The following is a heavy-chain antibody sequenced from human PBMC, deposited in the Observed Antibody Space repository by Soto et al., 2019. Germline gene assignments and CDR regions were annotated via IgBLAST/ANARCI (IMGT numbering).Heavy chain of an antibody. J-gene: IGHJ6*02. V-gene: IGHV3-30*09. CDR1: GSTFSNYI. CDR2: ISYDGSNK. Sequence: QVQLVESGGDVVQPGGSLRLSCAASGSTFSNYIFYWVRQAPGKGPEWVAAISYDGSNKQYADSVKGRFAISRDNPGNALDLQMNSLRGDDTALYYCARGDPYYGMDVWGQGATVTVSS. CDR3: ARGDPYYGMDV.